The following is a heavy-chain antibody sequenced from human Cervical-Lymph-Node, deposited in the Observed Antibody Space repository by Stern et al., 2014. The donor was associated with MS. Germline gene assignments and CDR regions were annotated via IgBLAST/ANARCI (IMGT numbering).Heavy chain of an antibody. V-gene: IGHV2-5*02. CDR3: AHCGDDYGDYGMDV. CDR2: IYWDDDK. Sequence: EESGPTLVKPTQTLTLTCTFSGFSLSTSGAGVGWIRQPPGKALQWLALIYWDDDKRYSPSLKSRLTITKDTSKNQVVLTMTNMDPVDTATYYCAHCGDDYGDYGMDVWGQGTTVTVSS. CDR1: GFSLSTSGAG. J-gene: IGHJ6*02. D-gene: IGHD4-17*01.